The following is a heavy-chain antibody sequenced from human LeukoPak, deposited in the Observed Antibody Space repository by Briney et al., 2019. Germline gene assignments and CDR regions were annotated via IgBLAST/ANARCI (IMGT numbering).Heavy chain of an antibody. CDR3: ASGTSTFGY. V-gene: IGHV3-7*02. CDR2: INQDGSQK. Sequence: GGSLRLSCAASGFTLSNYWVTWVRQAPGKGLEWVANINQDGSQKYYVDSVKGRFTISRDNAKNSLFLQLNSLRAEDTAVYYCASGTSTFGYWGQGTLVSLSS. CDR1: GFTLSNYW. J-gene: IGHJ4*02. D-gene: IGHD2/OR15-2a*01.